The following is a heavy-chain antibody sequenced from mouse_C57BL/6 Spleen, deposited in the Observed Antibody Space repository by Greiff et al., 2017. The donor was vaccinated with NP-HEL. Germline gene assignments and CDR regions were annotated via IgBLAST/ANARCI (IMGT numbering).Heavy chain of an antibody. CDR2: LSSGGSYP. D-gene: IGHD2-12*01. CDR3: ARQDDGYFDV. V-gene: IGHV5-6*01. CDR1: GFTFSSYG. J-gene: IGHJ1*03. Sequence: EVKLMESGGDLVKPGGSLKLSCAASGFTFSSYGMSWVRQTPDKRLEWVATLSSGGSYPYYPDSVQGRFTISRDNAKNTLYLQMSSLKSEDTAMYYCARQDDGYFDVWGTGTTVTVSS.